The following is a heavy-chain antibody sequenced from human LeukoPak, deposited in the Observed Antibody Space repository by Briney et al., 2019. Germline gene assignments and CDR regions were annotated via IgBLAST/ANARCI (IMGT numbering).Heavy chain of an antibody. CDR3: TTLELLWFGELLSRSIYGMDV. CDR1: EFTFSNAW. V-gene: IGHV3-15*01. J-gene: IGHJ6*04. Sequence: GGSLRLSCAASEFTFSNAWMSWVRQAPGKGLEWVGRIKSKTDGGTTDYAAPVKGRFTISRDDSKNTLYLQMNSLKTEDTAVYYCTTLELLWFGELLSRSIYGMDVWGKGTTVTVSS. D-gene: IGHD3-10*01. CDR2: IKSKTDGGTT.